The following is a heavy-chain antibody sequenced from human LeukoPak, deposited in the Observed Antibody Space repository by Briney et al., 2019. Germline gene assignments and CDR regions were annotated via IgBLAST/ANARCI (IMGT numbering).Heavy chain of an antibody. D-gene: IGHD2-2*01. CDR1: GFTFSSFW. Sequence: GGSLILSCAASGFTFSSFWMTWVRQAPGKGLEWVANIRQDGSEKYYVDSVEGRFTISRDNAKKPLFLQMNSLRVEDTAVYYCARDMRGDGFDIWGQGTMVTVSS. J-gene: IGHJ3*02. CDR2: IRQDGSEK. V-gene: IGHV3-7*04. CDR3: ARDMRGDGFDI.